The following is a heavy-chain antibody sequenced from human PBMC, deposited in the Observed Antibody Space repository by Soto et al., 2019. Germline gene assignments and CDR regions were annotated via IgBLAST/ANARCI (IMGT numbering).Heavy chain of an antibody. Sequence: GGSLRLSCAASGFTFSSYGMHWVRQAPGKGLEWVAVIWYDGSNKYYADSVKGRFTISRDNSKNTLYLQMNSLRAEDTAVYYCAREGLAARRVYYYGMDVWGQGTTVTVS. CDR3: AREGLAARRVYYYGMDV. V-gene: IGHV3-33*01. CDR2: IWYDGSNK. D-gene: IGHD6-6*01. CDR1: GFTFSSYG. J-gene: IGHJ6*02.